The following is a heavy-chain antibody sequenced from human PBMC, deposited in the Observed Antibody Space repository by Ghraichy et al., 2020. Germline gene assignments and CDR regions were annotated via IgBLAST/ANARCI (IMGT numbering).Heavy chain of an antibody. V-gene: IGHV3-48*04. CDR3: AREGCGGRTCYFGY. J-gene: IGHJ4*02. Sequence: GGSLRLSCAASGFTFSSYSMNWVRQAPGKGLEWVSFIGSGGSSIYYADSVKGRFTISRDNAKNSLYLQMNSLRAEDTALYYCAREGCGGRTCYFGYWGQGALVTVSS. CDR1: GFTFSSYS. D-gene: IGHD2-21*01. CDR2: IGSGGSSI.